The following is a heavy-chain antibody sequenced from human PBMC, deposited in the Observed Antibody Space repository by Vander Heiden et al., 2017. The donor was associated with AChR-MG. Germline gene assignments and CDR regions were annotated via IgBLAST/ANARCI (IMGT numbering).Heavy chain of an antibody. CDR2: IYHSGST. J-gene: IGHJ5*02. Sequence: QVQLQESGPGLVKPSETLSLTCAVSGSSISSGYYWGWIRQPPGKGLEWIGSIYHSGSTYYNPSLKSRVTISVDTSKNQFSLKLSSVTAADTAVYYCARAGYSSGWYWFDPWGQGTLVTVSS. CDR3: ARAGYSSGWYWFDP. D-gene: IGHD6-19*01. CDR1: GSSISSGYY. V-gene: IGHV4-38-2*01.